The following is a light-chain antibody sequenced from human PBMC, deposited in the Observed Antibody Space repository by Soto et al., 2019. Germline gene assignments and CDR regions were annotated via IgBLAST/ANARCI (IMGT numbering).Light chain of an antibody. J-gene: IGKJ1*01. CDR1: QTINNW. CDR2: LAS. V-gene: IGKV1-5*01. Sequence: DVQMTQSPSTLSASVGDRVTITCRARQTINNWLAWYQQKPGKAPKLLIYLASSLENGVPSRFSGSGSETEFTLTISSLQPDYFATYYCQQYDRLEGTFGQGTKVEIK. CDR3: QQYDRLEGT.